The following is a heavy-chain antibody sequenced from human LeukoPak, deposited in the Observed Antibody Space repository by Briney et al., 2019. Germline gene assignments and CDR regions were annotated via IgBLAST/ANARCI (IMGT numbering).Heavy chain of an antibody. V-gene: IGHV3-53*01. CDR1: GFTVSSNY. CDR3: ARALSEQLYYYYYMDV. J-gene: IGHJ6*03. Sequence: GGSLRLSCAASGFTVSSNYMSWVRQAPGKGLEWVSVIYSGGSTYYADSVKGRFTISRDNSKNTLYLQMNSLRAEDTAVYYCARALSEQLYYYYYMDVWGKGTTVTVSS. CDR2: IYSGGST. D-gene: IGHD6-13*01.